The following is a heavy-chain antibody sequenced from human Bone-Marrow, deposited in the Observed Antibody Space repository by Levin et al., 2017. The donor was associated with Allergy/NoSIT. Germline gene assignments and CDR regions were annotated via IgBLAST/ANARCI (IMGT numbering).Heavy chain of an antibody. CDR2: MNPNSGNT. CDR1: GYTFSSYD. CDR3: TKEGRWGQLEY. D-gene: IGHD4-23*01. V-gene: IGHV1-8*01. J-gene: IGHJ4*02. Sequence: GESLKISCQTSGYTFSSYDIAWVRQATGQGLEWMGWMNPNSGNTGFAQKFRGRVSATSDDSITTAYMELTSLESEDTAVYYCTKEGRWGQLEYWGLGTLVIVSS.